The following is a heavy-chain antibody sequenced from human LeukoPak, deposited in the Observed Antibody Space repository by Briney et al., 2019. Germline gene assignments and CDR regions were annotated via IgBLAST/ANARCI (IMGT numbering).Heavy chain of an antibody. Sequence: PGGSLRLSCAASGFTFSDYYMSWIRQAPGKGLEWVSYISSSSRYTNYADSVRGRFTISRDNAKNSLFLQLNSLRVEDTAVYFCAGGLGSLIESWGQGTLVTVSS. D-gene: IGHD3-16*01. CDR2: ISSSSRYT. V-gene: IGHV3-11*06. CDR3: AGGLGSLIES. J-gene: IGHJ4*02. CDR1: GFTFSDYY.